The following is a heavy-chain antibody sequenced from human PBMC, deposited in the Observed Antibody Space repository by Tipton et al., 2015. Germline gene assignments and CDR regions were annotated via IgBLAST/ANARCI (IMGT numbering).Heavy chain of an antibody. J-gene: IGHJ4*02. CDR1: GFPFSNYN. D-gene: IGHD6-19*01. Sequence: SLRLSCAASGFPFSNYNMNWVRQAPGKGLEWVAHIAGNGVPVFYGDSVKGRFTVSRDKAKNTVYLQMNSVRDDDTAVYYCTRGRAGYYFDHWGQGALVTVSS. CDR3: TRGRAGYYFDH. CDR2: IAGNGVPV. V-gene: IGHV3-48*02.